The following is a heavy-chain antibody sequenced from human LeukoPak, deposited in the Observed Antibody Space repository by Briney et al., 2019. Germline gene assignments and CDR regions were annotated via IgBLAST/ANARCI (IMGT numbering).Heavy chain of an antibody. Sequence: SETLSLTCAVYGGSFIGFHWNWIRQPPGKGLEWIGDINHSGSTNYNPSLKSRVTISVDTSKNQFSLKLSSVTAADTAVYYCARGSISFSSGWYGDAFDIWGQGTMVTVSS. D-gene: IGHD6-19*01. CDR3: ARGSISFSSGWYGDAFDI. V-gene: IGHV4-34*01. J-gene: IGHJ3*02. CDR1: GGSFIGFH. CDR2: INHSGST.